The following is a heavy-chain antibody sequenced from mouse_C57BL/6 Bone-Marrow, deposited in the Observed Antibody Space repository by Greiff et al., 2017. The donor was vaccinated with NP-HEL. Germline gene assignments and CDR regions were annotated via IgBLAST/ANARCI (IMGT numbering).Heavy chain of an antibody. J-gene: IGHJ4*01. CDR1: GYTFTSYW. CDR3: ARFALSYAMDY. Sequence: QVQLQQSGAELVMPGASVKLSCKASGYTFTSYWMHWVKQRPGQGLEWIGEIDPSDSYTNYNQKFKGKSTLTVDKSSSTAYMQLSSLTSEDSAVYYCARFALSYAMDYWGQGTSVTVSS. V-gene: IGHV1-69*01. CDR2: IDPSDSYT.